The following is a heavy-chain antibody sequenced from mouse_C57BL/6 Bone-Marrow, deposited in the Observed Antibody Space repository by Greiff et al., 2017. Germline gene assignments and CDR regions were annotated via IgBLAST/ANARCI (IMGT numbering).Heavy chain of an antibody. V-gene: IGHV1-4*01. Sequence: QVQPQQSGAELARPGASVKMSCKASGYTFTSYTMHWVKQRPGQGLEWIGYINPSSGYTKYNQKFKDKATLTADKSSSTAYMQLSSLTSEDSAVYYCARSEFITTVVAGERYFDVWGTGTTVTVSS. D-gene: IGHD1-1*01. J-gene: IGHJ1*03. CDR1: GYTFTSYT. CDR3: ARSEFITTVVAGERYFDV. CDR2: INPSSGYT.